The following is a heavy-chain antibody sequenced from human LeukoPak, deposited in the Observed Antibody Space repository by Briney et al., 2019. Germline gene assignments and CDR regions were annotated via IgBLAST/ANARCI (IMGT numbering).Heavy chain of an antibody. Sequence: SGPTLVNPTQTLTLTCTFSGFSLTTTSVSVGWIRQPPGKALEWLALTCWDDDKRYSPSLQSRLTITKDTSKNRVVLSMTNMDPVDTATYYCAHKHSAVGGFDYWGQGTLVTVSS. D-gene: IGHD6-19*01. CDR2: TCWDDDK. V-gene: IGHV2-5*02. CDR1: GFSLTTTSVS. J-gene: IGHJ4*02. CDR3: AHKHSAVGGFDY.